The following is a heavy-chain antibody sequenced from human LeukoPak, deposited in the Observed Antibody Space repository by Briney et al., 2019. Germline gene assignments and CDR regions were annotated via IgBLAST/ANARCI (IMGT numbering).Heavy chain of an antibody. J-gene: IGHJ4*02. D-gene: IGHD1-14*01. Sequence: GGSLRLSCAASGFTLRSYWMSWVRQAPGKGLEWVANIKQDGSEKHYVDSVKGRFTISRDNAMNSLYLQMHSLRAEDTAVYYCAREDTDRRGKDYWGQGTLVTVSS. CDR3: AREDTDRRGKDY. CDR1: GFTLRSYW. V-gene: IGHV3-7*01. CDR2: IKQDGSEK.